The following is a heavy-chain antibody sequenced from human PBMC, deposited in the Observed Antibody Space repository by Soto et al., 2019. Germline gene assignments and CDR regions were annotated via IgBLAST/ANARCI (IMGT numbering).Heavy chain of an antibody. CDR1: GFSLSNARMG. D-gene: IGHD1-26*01. V-gene: IGHV2-26*01. CDR2: IFSNDEK. Sequence: QVTLKESGPVLVKPTETLTLTCTVSGFSLSNARMGVSWIRQPPGKALEWLAHIFSNDEKSYSTSLKSRLTSSKATSKSHVVLTMTNMDPVDTATYYCARHGRRVGARPLDYWGQGTLVTVSS. CDR3: ARHGRRVGARPLDY. J-gene: IGHJ4*02.